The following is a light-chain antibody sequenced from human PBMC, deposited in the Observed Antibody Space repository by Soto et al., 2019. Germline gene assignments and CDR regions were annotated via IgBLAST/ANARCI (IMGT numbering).Light chain of an antibody. CDR2: GAS. V-gene: IGKV3-20*01. Sequence: EIVLTQSPGILSLSPGERATLSCRASQSVSSTYLSWYQQKPGHTPRLLIHGASSRATGIPDRFSGSGSGTDFTLTISRLEPEDFAVYYCQYYSSSLSITFGQGTQVDIK. CDR1: QSVSSTY. J-gene: IGKJ5*01. CDR3: QYYSSSLSIT.